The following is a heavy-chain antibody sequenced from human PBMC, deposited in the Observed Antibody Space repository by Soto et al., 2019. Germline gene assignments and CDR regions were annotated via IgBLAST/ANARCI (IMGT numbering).Heavy chain of an antibody. V-gene: IGHV2-5*02. CDR3: AHRPRTTVTTYSWYFDL. D-gene: IGHD4-17*01. J-gene: IGHJ2*01. CDR2: IYWDDDK. Sequence: QITLKESGPTLVKPTQTLTLTCTFSGFSLSTSGVGVGWIRQPPRKALEWLALIYWDDDKRYSPSLKSRLTITKDPSKNQVVLTMTNMDPVDTATYYCAHRPRTTVTTYSWYFDLWGRGTLVTVSS. CDR1: GFSLSTSGVG.